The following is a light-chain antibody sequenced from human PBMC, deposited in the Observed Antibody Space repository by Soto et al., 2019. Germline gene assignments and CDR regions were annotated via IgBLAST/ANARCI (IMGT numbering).Light chain of an antibody. CDR1: QSVSSN. V-gene: IGKV3-15*01. J-gene: IGKJ1*01. CDR2: GAS. Sequence: EIVMTQSPATLSVSPGERATLSCRASQSVSSNLAWYQQKPGQAPRLLIYGASTRATGIPARFSGSGSGTEFTLTISSLRSEDFVVYYCQQYNNWPLTWTFGQGTKVEIK. CDR3: QQYNNWPLTWT.